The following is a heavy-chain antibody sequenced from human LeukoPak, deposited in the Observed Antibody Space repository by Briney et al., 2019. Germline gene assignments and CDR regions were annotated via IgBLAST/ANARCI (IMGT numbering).Heavy chain of an antibody. CDR2: IKQDGSEK. CDR1: GITFSRHW. CDR3: AGGTGWLIDS. V-gene: IGHV3-7*01. Sequence: PGGSLRLSCVASGITFSRHWMKWVRQAPGKGLEWVANIKQDGSEKFYVDSVKGRFTISRDNAKNSLYLQMSSLRPEDTAQYYCAGGTGWLIDSWGQGTLVTVSS. D-gene: IGHD3-9*01. J-gene: IGHJ4*02.